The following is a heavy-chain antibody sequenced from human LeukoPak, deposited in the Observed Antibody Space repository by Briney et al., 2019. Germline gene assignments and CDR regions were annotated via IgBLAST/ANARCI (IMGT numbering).Heavy chain of an antibody. D-gene: IGHD3-22*01. J-gene: IGHJ4*02. Sequence: SETLSLTCTVPGYSISSGYYWGWIRQPPGKGLEWIGSIYHSGSTYYNPSLKSRVTISVDTSKNQFSLKLSSVTAADTAVYYCARKAADSSGYYYEGYFDYWGQGTLVTVSS. CDR2: IYHSGST. CDR3: ARKAADSSGYYYEGYFDY. CDR1: GYSISSGYY. V-gene: IGHV4-38-2*02.